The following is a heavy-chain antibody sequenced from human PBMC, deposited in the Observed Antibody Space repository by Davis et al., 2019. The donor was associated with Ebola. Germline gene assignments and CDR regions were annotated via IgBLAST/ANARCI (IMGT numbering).Heavy chain of an antibody. CDR1: GFTFSSYS. D-gene: IGHD3-10*01. V-gene: IGHV3-21*01. Sequence: GESLKISCAASGFTFSSYSMNWVRQAPGKGLEWVSSISSSSSYIYYADSVKGRFTISRDNAKNSLYLQMNSLRAEDTAVYYCAREGDYYGSESHRDGFDIWGRGTMVAVSS. CDR2: ISSSSSYI. CDR3: AREGDYYGSESHRDGFDI. J-gene: IGHJ3*02.